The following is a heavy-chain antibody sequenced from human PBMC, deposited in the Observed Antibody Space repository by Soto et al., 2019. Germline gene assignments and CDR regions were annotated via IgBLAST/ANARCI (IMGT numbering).Heavy chain of an antibody. J-gene: IGHJ5*02. CDR3: ARGKVVVVPAINWFDP. Sequence: SETLSLTCAVYGWSFSGYSWSWIRQPPGKGLEWVGELNHSGSTNYNPSLKSRVTITVDTTKNQFSQKLSAVTAADTAVYYCARGKVVVVPAINWFDPWGQGTVVTVSS. D-gene: IGHD2-2*01. CDR2: LNHSGST. CDR1: GWSFSGYS. V-gene: IGHV4-34*01.